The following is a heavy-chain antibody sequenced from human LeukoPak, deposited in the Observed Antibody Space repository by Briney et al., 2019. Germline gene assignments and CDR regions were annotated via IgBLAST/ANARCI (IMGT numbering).Heavy chain of an antibody. CDR2: IYDSGKT. J-gene: IGHJ4*02. Sequence: SETLSLTCSVSGDSIRKDNWWTWVRRSPGKGLEWLGEIYDSGKTNYHPSLRSRIAISIDTAKRQFSLELTAVTAADTAVYYCANHYSGYIDYWGQGTLVIVSS. CDR3: ANHYSGYIDY. CDR1: GDSIRKDNW. D-gene: IGHD5-12*01. V-gene: IGHV4/OR15-8*02.